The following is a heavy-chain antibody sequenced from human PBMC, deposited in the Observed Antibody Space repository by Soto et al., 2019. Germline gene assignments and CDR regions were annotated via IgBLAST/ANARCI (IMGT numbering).Heavy chain of an antibody. CDR3: AKDRFYCTNGVCYTPRYFDY. D-gene: IGHD2-8*01. CDR2: ISGSGGST. J-gene: IGHJ4*02. CDR1: GFTFSSYA. Sequence: GGSLRLSCAASGFTFSSYAMSWVRQAPGKGLEWVSAISGSGGSTYYADSVKGRFTISRDNSKNTLYLQMNSLRAEDTDVYYCAKDRFYCTNGVCYTPRYFDYWGQGTLVTVSS. V-gene: IGHV3-23*01.